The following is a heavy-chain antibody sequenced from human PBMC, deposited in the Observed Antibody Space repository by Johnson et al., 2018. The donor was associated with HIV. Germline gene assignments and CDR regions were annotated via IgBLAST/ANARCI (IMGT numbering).Heavy chain of an antibody. J-gene: IGHJ3*02. CDR3: ARGYCTQVVCYTKVDAFDI. CDR2: INSDGSII. Sequence: VQLVESGGALVQPGGSLRLSCAASGFTFSSHWMHWVRQVPGKGLVWVSRINSDGSIISYADSVKGRLTISRDNAKNTLFLQMNSLRPEDTAVSYCARGYCTQVVCYTKVDAFDIWGQGTMVTVSS. D-gene: IGHD2-8*01. V-gene: IGHV3-74*01. CDR1: GFTFSSHW.